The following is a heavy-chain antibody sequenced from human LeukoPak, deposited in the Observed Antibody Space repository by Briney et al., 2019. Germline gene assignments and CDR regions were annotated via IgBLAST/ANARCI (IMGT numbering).Heavy chain of an antibody. CDR2: ISGSGGGT. D-gene: IGHD3-22*01. CDR3: AKDGRSSGYYSHNDY. CDR1: GFTFSSYA. J-gene: IGHJ4*02. V-gene: IGHV3-23*01. Sequence: GGSLRLSCAASGFTFSSYAMSWVRQAPGKGLEWVSAISGSGGGTYYADSVKGRFTISRDNSKNTLYLQMNSLRAEDTAVYYCAKDGRSSGYYSHNDYWGQGTLVTVSS.